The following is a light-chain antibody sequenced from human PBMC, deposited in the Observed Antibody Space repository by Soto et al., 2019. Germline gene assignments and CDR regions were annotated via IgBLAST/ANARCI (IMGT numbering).Light chain of an antibody. CDR2: CAS. J-gene: IGKJ2*01. CDR1: QSVSSDY. V-gene: IGKV3-20*01. CDR3: QQYGGSPRYT. Sequence: EIVLTQSPGTLSLSPGERVTLSCRASQSVSSDYLAWYQQKPGQAPRLLIYCASSRATGIPDRFSGSGSGTDFTLTISRLEPEDFAVYYCQQYGGSPRYTFGQGTKLEIK.